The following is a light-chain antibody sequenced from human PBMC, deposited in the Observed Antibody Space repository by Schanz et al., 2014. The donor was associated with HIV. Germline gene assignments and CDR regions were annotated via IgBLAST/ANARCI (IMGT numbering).Light chain of an antibody. CDR1: QTIGRW. V-gene: IGKV1-5*01. CDR2: EAS. J-gene: IGKJ3*01. Sequence: IQMTQSPSTVSASVGDRVTITCRASQTIGRWLAWYQLKPGMAPKLLIYEASNLKSGVPSRFSGSGSGTTFTLTISSLQPDDFATYYCQQLNSYPLFAFGPGTKVDI. CDR3: QQLNSYPLFA.